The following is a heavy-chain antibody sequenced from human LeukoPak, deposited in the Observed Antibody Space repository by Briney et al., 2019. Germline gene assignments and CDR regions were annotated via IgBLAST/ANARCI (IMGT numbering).Heavy chain of an antibody. CDR2: IYYSGST. CDR1: GFTFSSYW. V-gene: IGHV4-39*07. Sequence: GSLRLSCAASGFTFSSYWMSWVRQPPGKGLEWIGSIYYSGSTYYNPSLKSRVTISVDTSKNQFSLKLSSVTAADTAIYYCARDGRSGYEDLWGPGTLVTVSS. D-gene: IGHD5-12*01. CDR3: ARDGRSGYEDL. J-gene: IGHJ5*02.